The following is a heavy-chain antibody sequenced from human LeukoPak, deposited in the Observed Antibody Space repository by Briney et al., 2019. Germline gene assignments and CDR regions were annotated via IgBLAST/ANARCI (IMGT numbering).Heavy chain of an antibody. D-gene: IGHD4-17*01. J-gene: IGHJ3*02. CDR2: IHTSGST. V-gene: IGHV4-4*07. CDR3: ARGLFNYGAFDI. Sequence: SETLSLTCTVSGGSISSYYWSWIRQPAGKGLEWIGRIHTSGSTNYNPSLKSRVTMSVDTSKNQFSLKLSSVTAADTAVYYCARGLFNYGAFDIWGQGTMVTVSS. CDR1: GGSISSYY.